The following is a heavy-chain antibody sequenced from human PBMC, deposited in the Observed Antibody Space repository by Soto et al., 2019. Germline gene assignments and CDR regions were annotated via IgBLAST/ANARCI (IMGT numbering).Heavy chain of an antibody. D-gene: IGHD3-22*01. Sequence: TSETLSLTCTVSGGSISSYYWSWIRQPSGKGLEWIGYIYYSGSTNYNPSLKSRVTISVDTSKNQFSLKLSSVTAADTAVYYCARLWYYYDSSGYYQGYFDYWGQGTLVTVSS. J-gene: IGHJ4*02. CDR1: GGSISSYY. CDR3: ARLWYYYDSSGYYQGYFDY. V-gene: IGHV4-59*01. CDR2: IYYSGST.